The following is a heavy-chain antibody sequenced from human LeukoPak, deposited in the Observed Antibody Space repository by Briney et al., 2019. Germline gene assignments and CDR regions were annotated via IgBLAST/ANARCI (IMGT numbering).Heavy chain of an antibody. CDR1: AYTFTSYG. CDR3: ARGGRWELPRPYAFDI. CDR2: ISVYNGHT. J-gene: IGHJ3*02. V-gene: IGHV1-18*01. Sequence: ASVKVSCKASAYTFTSYGISWVRQAPGQGLEWMGWISVYNGHTNYAQNLQGRVTMTTDTSTSTAYMELRSLRSDDTAVYYCARGGRWELPRPYAFDIWGQGTMVTVPS. D-gene: IGHD1-26*01.